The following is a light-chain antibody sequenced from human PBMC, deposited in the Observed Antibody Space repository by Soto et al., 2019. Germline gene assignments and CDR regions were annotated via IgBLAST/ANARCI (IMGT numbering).Light chain of an antibody. J-gene: IGKJ1*01. CDR1: QSISRW. CDR3: QQYNSYSPT. Sequence: DIQMTQSPSTLSAFVGDRVSITCRASQSISRWSAWYQQKPGKAPKLLIYDASNLESGVPSRFSGSGSGTEFTLTISGLQPGDSATYYCQQYNSYSPTFGQGTKVDIK. CDR2: DAS. V-gene: IGKV1-5*01.